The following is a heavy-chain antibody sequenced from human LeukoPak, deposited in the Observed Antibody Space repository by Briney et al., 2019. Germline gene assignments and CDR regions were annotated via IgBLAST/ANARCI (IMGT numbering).Heavy chain of an antibody. V-gene: IGHV1-69*13. CDR1: GGTFSSYA. CDR2: IIPIFGTA. D-gene: IGHD3-22*01. Sequence: SVTVSCKASGGTFSSYAISWVRQAPGQGLEWMGGIIPIFGTANYAQKFQGRVTITADESTSTAYMELSSLRSEDTAVYYCASTGREYYYDSSGYYRSGMDVWGQGTTVTVSS. J-gene: IGHJ6*02. CDR3: ASTGREYYYDSSGYYRSGMDV.